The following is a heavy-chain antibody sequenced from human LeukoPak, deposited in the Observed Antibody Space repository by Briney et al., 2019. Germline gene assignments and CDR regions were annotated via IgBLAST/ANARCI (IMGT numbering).Heavy chain of an antibody. V-gene: IGHV3-21*01. CDR2: ISSSSYI. Sequence: PGGSLRLSCAASGFTFSSYGMNWVRQAPGKGLEWVSSISSSSYIYYADSVKGRFTISRDNAKNSLYLQMNSLRAEDTAVYYCARGKYYDFWSGAFDYWGQGTLVTVSS. J-gene: IGHJ4*02. D-gene: IGHD3-3*01. CDR3: ARGKYYDFWSGAFDY. CDR1: GFTFSSYG.